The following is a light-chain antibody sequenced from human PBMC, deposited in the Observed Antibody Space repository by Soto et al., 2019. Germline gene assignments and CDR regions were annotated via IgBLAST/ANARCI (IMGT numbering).Light chain of an antibody. V-gene: IGLV2-8*01. CDR2: EVT. CDR3: ASFAGSDDLGL. CDR1: SSDVGAYNY. J-gene: IGLJ2*01. Sequence: QSALTQPPSASESPGQSVTISCTGTSSDVGAYNYVSWYQHHPGKAPKLIIYEVTKRPPGVPDRFSGSKSGYTASLTVSGLQPEDEADYYCASFAGSDDLGLFGGGTKVTVL.